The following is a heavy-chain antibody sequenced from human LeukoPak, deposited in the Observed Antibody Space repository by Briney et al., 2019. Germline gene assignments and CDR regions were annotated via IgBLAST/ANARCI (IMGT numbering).Heavy chain of an antibody. V-gene: IGHV4-34*01. J-gene: IGHJ3*02. CDR2: INHSGST. CDR3: ARRRVVVINPRRGAFDI. Sequence: PSETLSLTCAVYGGSFSGYYWSWIRQPPGKGLEWIGEINHSGSTNYDPSLKSRVTISVDTSKNQFSPKLSSVTAADTAVYYCARRRVVVINPRRGAFDIWGQGTMVTVSS. CDR1: GGSFSGYY. D-gene: IGHD3-22*01.